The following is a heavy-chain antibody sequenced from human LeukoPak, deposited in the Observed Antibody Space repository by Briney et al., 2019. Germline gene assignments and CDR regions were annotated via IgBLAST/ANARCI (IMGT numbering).Heavy chain of an antibody. Sequence: SETLSLTCAVYGGSFSGYYWSWIRQPPGKGLEWIGEINRSGSTNYNPSLKSRVTVSVDTSKNQFSLKLSSVTAADTAVYYCARGRSSGWFMGDYFDYWGQGTLVTVSS. V-gene: IGHV4-34*01. J-gene: IGHJ4*02. CDR3: ARGRSSGWFMGDYFDY. CDR1: GGSFSGYY. D-gene: IGHD6-19*01. CDR2: INRSGST.